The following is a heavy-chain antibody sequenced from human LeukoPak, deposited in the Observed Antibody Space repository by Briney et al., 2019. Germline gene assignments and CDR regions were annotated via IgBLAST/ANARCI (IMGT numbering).Heavy chain of an antibody. CDR2: IYYSGST. V-gene: IGHV4-39*01. Sequence: SETLSLTCTVSGGSISSSSYYWGWIRRPPGKGLEWIGSIYYSGSTYYNPSLKSRVTISVDTSKNQFSLKLSSVTAADTAVYYCASLYCSSNSCYLMGYGMDVWGQGTTVTVSS. J-gene: IGHJ6*02. D-gene: IGHD2-2*01. CDR3: ASLYCSSNSCYLMGYGMDV. CDR1: GGSISSSSYY.